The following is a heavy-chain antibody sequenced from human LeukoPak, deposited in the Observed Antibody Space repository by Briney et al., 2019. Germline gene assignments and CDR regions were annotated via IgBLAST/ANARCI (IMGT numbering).Heavy chain of an antibody. Sequence: GGSLRLSCAASAFTFSSYCMRWVRQTPGKGLEWVANIKQDGSENYYVDSVKGRFTISRDNAKNSLYPQMNSLRAEDTAVYYCARARSQQWLVPRYWGQGTLVTVSS. D-gene: IGHD6-19*01. CDR3: ARARSQQWLVPRY. V-gene: IGHV3-7*01. CDR2: IKQDGSEN. CDR1: AFTFSSYC. J-gene: IGHJ4*02.